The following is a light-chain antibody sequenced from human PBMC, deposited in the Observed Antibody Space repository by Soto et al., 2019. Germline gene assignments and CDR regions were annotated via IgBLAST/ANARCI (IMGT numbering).Light chain of an antibody. Sequence: EFVLTQSPGTLSLSPGERATLSCRASQTVRNNYLAWYQQKPGQAPRLLIYDASSRATGIPDRFSGGGSGTGFPPTISRLEPEDFAVYYCQQFSSYPLTFGGGTKVDIK. J-gene: IGKJ4*01. CDR2: DAS. CDR3: QQFSSYPLT. CDR1: QTVRNNY. V-gene: IGKV3-20*01.